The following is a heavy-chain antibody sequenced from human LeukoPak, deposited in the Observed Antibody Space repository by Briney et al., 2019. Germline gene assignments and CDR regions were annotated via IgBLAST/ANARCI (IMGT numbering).Heavy chain of an antibody. Sequence: SETLSLTCAVYGGSFSGYYWSWIRQPPGKGLEWIGEINHSGSTNYNPSLKSRVTISVDTSKNQFSLKLSSVTAADTAVYYCASKMCYYDSSWGQGTLVTVSS. J-gene: IGHJ4*02. D-gene: IGHD3-22*01. CDR2: INHSGST. CDR1: GGSFSGYY. V-gene: IGHV4-34*01. CDR3: ASKMCYYDSS.